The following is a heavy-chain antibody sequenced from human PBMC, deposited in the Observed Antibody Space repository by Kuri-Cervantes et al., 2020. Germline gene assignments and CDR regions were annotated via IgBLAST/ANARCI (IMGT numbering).Heavy chain of an antibody. CDR1: GSTFTDYY. CDR3: ARELSSSGTSGAY. V-gene: IGHV1-2*02. D-gene: IGHD3-10*01. CDR2: INPKSGVT. J-gene: IGHJ4*02. Sequence: ASVKVSCKASGSTFTDYYMHWVRQAPGQGLGWMGWINPKSGVTNYAQKFQGRVTMTRDTSIRTAYMEVSRLRSDDTAVYYCARELSSSGTSGAYWGQGALVTVSS.